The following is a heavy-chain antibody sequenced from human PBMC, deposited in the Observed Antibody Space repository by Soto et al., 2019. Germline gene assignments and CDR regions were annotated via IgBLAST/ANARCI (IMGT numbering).Heavy chain of an antibody. V-gene: IGHV4-59*01. CDR3: ERDNTHYGDYAYVWGRGFDH. CDR2: IYYSGST. CDR1: GGSISSYY. Sequence: SETLSLTCTVSGGSISSYYWSWIRQPPGKGLEWIGYIYYSGSTNYNPSLKSRVTISVDTSKNQFSLKLSSVTAADTAVYYCERDNTHYGDYAYVWGRGFDHWGQGTLVTVSS. J-gene: IGHJ5*02. D-gene: IGHD4-17*01.